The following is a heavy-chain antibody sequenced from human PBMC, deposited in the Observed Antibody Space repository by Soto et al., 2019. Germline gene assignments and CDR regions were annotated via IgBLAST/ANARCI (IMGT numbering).Heavy chain of an antibody. D-gene: IGHD3-16*01. V-gene: IGHV4-61*01. Sequence: QVQLQESGPGLVKPSETLSLTCTVSGGSVSSGSYYWSWIRQPPGEGLEWIGYIYYSGSTNYNPSLKSRVTISVDTSKNQFSLKLSSVTAADTAVYYCARGPLGGGAFDIWGQGTMVTVSS. CDR3: ARGPLGGGAFDI. CDR2: IYYSGST. J-gene: IGHJ3*02. CDR1: GGSVSSGSYY.